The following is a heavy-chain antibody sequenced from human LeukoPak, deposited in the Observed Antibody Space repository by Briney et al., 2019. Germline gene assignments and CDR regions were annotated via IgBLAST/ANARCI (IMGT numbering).Heavy chain of an antibody. CDR2: IYYSGST. D-gene: IGHD4-17*01. J-gene: IGHJ4*02. CDR1: GGSINRGSYY. CDR3: ARADHDYGVYYFDY. Sequence: SETLSLTCTVSGGSINRGSYYWGWIRQPPGKGLEWIGSIYYSGSTYYNPSLKSRVTISVDTSMNQFSLKLRSVTAADTAVYYCARADHDYGVYYFDYWGRGTLVTVSS. V-gene: IGHV4-39*01.